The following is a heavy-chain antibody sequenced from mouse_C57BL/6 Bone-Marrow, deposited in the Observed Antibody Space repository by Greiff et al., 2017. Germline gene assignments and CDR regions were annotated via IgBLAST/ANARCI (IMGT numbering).Heavy chain of an antibody. J-gene: IGHJ4*01. CDR3: ARDGNPYYYAMDY. D-gene: IGHD2-1*01. CDR2: INPNNGGT. CDR1: GYTFTEYY. Sequence: EVQLQQSGPELVKPGASVKISCKASGYTFTEYYMNWVKQSHGKSLEWIGDINPNNGGTSYNQKFKGKATLTVDKSSSTAYMELRSLTSEDSAVYYCARDGNPYYYAMDYWGQGTSVTVSS. V-gene: IGHV1-26*01.